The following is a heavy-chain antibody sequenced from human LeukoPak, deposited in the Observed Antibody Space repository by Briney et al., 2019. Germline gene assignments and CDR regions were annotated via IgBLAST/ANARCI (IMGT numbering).Heavy chain of an antibody. J-gene: IGHJ4*02. CDR2: INHCGST. Sequence: SETLSLTCAVYGGSFNGYYWSWLRQPPGKGLEWIGEINHCGSTNYNPSLKSRVTISVDTSKNQFSLKLGSVTAADTAVYYCARGVGHRITIFGVVRTRFDYWGQGTLVTVSS. CDR3: ARGVGHRITIFGVVRTRFDY. D-gene: IGHD3-3*01. CDR1: GGSFNGYY. V-gene: IGHV4-34*01.